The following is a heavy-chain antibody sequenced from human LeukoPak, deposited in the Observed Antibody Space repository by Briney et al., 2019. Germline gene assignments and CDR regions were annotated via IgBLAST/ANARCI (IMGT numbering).Heavy chain of an antibody. D-gene: IGHD3-10*01. Sequence: ASVKVSCKASGGTFSSYAISWVRQAPGQGLEWMGGITPIYGTANKAQKFQDRVTITADKSTSTVYMELSSLRSEDTAVYYCARSSSYYYYYMDVWGKGTTVIVSS. CDR1: GGTFSSYA. J-gene: IGHJ6*03. CDR3: ARSSSYYYYYMDV. CDR2: ITPIYGTA. V-gene: IGHV1-69*06.